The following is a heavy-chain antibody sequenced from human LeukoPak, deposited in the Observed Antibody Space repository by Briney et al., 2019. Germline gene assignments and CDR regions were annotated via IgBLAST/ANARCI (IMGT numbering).Heavy chain of an antibody. CDR2: IIPIFGTA. D-gene: IGHD3-22*01. V-gene: IGHV1-69*13. CDR1: GGTFSSYA. J-gene: IGHJ3*02. Sequence: GASVKVSCKASGGTFSSYAISWVRQAPGQGLEWMGGIIPIFGTANYAQKFQGRVTITADESTSTAYMGLSSLRSEDTAVYYCARDTAYYYDSSGYPLGAFDIWGQGTMVTVSS. CDR3: ARDTAYYYDSSGYPLGAFDI.